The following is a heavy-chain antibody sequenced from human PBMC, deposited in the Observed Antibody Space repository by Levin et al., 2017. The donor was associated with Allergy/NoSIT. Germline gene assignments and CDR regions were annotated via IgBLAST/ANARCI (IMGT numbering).Heavy chain of an antibody. J-gene: IGHJ4*02. V-gene: IGHV1-8*01. CDR1: EYIFTSYD. CDR2: MSHSSDHT. Sequence: GASVKVSCKASEYIFTSYDINWVRQATGQGLEWVGWMSHSSDHTGYAQKFQGRVSMTRDTSISTAYMELSSLRSEDTAVYYCATSRFCSDGTCAFDYWGQGTLVTVSS. D-gene: IGHD2-15*01. CDR3: ATSRFCSDGTCAFDY.